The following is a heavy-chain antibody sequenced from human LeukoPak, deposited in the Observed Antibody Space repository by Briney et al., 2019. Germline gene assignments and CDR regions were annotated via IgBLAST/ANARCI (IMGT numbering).Heavy chain of an antibody. CDR3: ARANLGYCNGGSCDGYYFDY. J-gene: IGHJ4*02. V-gene: IGHV4-39*01. D-gene: IGHD2-15*01. CDR1: GGSISSSTYY. Sequence: SETLSLTCTASGGSISSSTYYWGWIRQPPGKGLEWIGSIYYSGSTYYNPSLKSRVTISVDTSKNQFSLKLSSVTAADTAVYYCARANLGYCNGGSCDGYYFDYWGQGTLVTVSS. CDR2: IYYSGST.